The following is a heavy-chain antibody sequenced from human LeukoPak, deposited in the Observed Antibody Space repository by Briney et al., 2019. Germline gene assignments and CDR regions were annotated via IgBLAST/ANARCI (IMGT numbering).Heavy chain of an antibody. CDR1: GYTFTSYA. CDR2: INAGNGNT. Sequence: ASVKVFCKASGYTFTSYAMHWVRQAPGQRLEWMGWINAGNGNTKYSQKFQGRVTITRDTSASTAYMELSSLRSEDTAVYYCASPLGSSSWYPWSGYYGMDVWGQGTTVTVSS. V-gene: IGHV1-3*01. J-gene: IGHJ6*02. D-gene: IGHD6-13*01. CDR3: ASPLGSSSWYPWSGYYGMDV.